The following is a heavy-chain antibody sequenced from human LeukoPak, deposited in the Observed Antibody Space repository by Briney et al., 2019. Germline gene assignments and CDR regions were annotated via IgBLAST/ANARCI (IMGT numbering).Heavy chain of an antibody. V-gene: IGHV3-7*01. Sequence: GGSLRLSCAASGFTFSSYWMSCVRQAPGKGLEWVANIKQDGSEKYYVDSVKGRFTISRDNAKNSLYLQMNSLRAEDTAVYYCARRTVVPAAEYERWGQGTLVTVSS. CDR2: IKQDGSEK. CDR3: ARRTVVPAAEYER. D-gene: IGHD2-2*01. CDR1: GFTFSSYW. J-gene: IGHJ4*02.